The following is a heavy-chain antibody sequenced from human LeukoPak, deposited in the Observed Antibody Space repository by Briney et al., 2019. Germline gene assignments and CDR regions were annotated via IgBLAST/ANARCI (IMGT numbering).Heavy chain of an antibody. J-gene: IGHJ3*02. CDR3: ARESNSDAFDI. CDR1: GFTVSSNH. D-gene: IGHD4-23*01. V-gene: IGHV3-66*01. Sequence: PGGSLRLSCAASGFTVSSNHMSWVRQAPGKGLEWVSVIYSGGSTYYADSVKGRFTISRDNSKNTLYLQMNSLRAEDTAVYYCARESNSDAFDIWGQGTMVTVSS. CDR2: IYSGGST.